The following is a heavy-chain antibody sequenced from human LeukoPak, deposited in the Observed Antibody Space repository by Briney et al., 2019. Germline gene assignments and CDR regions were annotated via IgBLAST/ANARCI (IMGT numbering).Heavy chain of an antibody. CDR1: GYSISSGYY. CDR2: IYHSGST. V-gene: IGHV4-38-2*02. D-gene: IGHD6-19*01. Sequence: SETLSLTCTVSGYSISSGYYWGWIRQPPGKGLEWIGSIYHSGSTYYNPSLKSRVTMSVDTSKNQFSLKLSSVTAADTAVYYCAREPAGLGGWLDYWGQGTLVTVSS. J-gene: IGHJ4*02. CDR3: AREPAGLGGWLDY.